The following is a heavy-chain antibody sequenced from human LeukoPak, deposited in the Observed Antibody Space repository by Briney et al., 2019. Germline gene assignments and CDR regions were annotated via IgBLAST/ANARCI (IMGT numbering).Heavy chain of an antibody. D-gene: IGHD5-18*01. CDR3: ARVDTAISYYYYAMDV. J-gene: IGHJ6*02. CDR1: GFTFSSYS. V-gene: IGHV3-21*01. CDR2: ISSSSSYI. Sequence: GGSLRLSCAASGFTFSSYSMNWVRQAPGKGLEWVSSISSSSSYIYYADSVKGRFTISRDNAKNSLYLQMNSLRAEDTAVYYCARVDTAISYYYYAMDVWGQGTTVTVSS.